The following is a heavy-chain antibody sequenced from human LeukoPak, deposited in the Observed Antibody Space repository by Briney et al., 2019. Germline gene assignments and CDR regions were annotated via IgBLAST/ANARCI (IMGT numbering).Heavy chain of an antibody. CDR2: IFAGGNT. Sequence: PGGSLRLSCAVSGASVTTNHMSWVRQAPGKGLEWISVIFAGGNTYYADSMKGRFILSRDNSKNTLYLQMSSLRAEDTAVYFCFRDAAWGHGTLVTVSS. CDR1: GASVTTNH. V-gene: IGHV3-66*01. CDR3: FRDAA. J-gene: IGHJ5*01.